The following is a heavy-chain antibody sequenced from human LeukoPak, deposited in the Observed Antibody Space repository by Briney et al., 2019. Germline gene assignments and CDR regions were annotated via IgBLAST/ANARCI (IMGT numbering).Heavy chain of an antibody. Sequence: VASVKVSCKASGYTFTGYYMHWVRQAPGQGLEWMGWINPNSGGTNYAQKFQGRVTMTRDMSISTAYMELSRLRSDDTAVYYCARELGSVTSRIAVAGSWGQGTLVTVSS. CDR2: INPNSGGT. CDR3: ARELGSVTSRIAVAGS. CDR1: GYTFTGYY. V-gene: IGHV1-2*02. D-gene: IGHD6-19*01. J-gene: IGHJ5*02.